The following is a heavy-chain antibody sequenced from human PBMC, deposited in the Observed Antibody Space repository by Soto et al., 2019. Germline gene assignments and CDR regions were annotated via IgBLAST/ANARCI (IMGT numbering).Heavy chain of an antibody. D-gene: IGHD1-26*01. J-gene: IGHJ5*02. CDR1: GFTLSSYS. CDR2: ISISGRTI. CDR3: ARDREASGCYSGGWFDP. Sequence: EVQLVESGGGLVQPGGSLRLSCAASGFTLSSYSMNWVRQAPGKGLEWVSYISISGRTIYYADSVKGRFTISRDNAKNSLYRQMNSLRDEDTAVYYCARDREASGCYSGGWFDPWGQGTLVPVSS. V-gene: IGHV3-48*02.